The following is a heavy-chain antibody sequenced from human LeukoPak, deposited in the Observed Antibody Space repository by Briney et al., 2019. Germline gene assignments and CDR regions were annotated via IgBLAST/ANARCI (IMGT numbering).Heavy chain of an antibody. V-gene: IGHV4-61*02. J-gene: IGHJ4*02. CDR2: IYTSENT. Sequence: SETLSLTCTVSGGSISSGNYYWSWIRQPAGKGLEWIGRIYTSENTNYNPSLKSRVTMSIDTSKNQLSLKLSSVTAADTAVYYCARGRDCSSTSCPMGYWGQGTLVTVSS. D-gene: IGHD2-2*01. CDR3: ARGRDCSSTSCPMGY. CDR1: GGSISSGNYY.